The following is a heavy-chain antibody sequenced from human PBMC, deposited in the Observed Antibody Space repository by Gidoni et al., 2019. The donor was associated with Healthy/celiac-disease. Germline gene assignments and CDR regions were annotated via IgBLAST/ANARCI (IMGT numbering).Heavy chain of an antibody. CDR1: GGTFSSYA. CDR3: ASHNIAVAGTGRKYNWFDP. Sequence: QVQLVQSGAEVKKPGSSVKVSCKASGGTFSSYAISWVRQAPGQWLEWMGGIIPIFGTANYAQKFQGRVTITADESTSTAYMELSSLRSEDTAVYYCASHNIAVAGTGRKYNWFDPWGQGTLVTVSS. J-gene: IGHJ5*02. D-gene: IGHD6-19*01. V-gene: IGHV1-69*01. CDR2: IIPIFGTA.